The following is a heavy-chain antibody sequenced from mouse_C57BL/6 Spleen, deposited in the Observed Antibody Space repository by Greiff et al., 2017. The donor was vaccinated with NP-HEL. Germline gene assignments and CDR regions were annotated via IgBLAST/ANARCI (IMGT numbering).Heavy chain of an antibody. D-gene: IGHD2-14*01. CDR1: GYSITSGYY. Sequence: EVQLQESGPGLVKPSQSLSLTCSVTGYSITSGYYWNWIRQFPGNKLEWMGNISYDGSNNYNPSLKNRISITRDTSKNQFFLKLNSVTTEDTATYYCARDPYDDQAWFAYWGQGTLVTVSA. CDR2: ISYDGSN. J-gene: IGHJ3*01. CDR3: ARDPYDDQAWFAY. V-gene: IGHV3-6*01.